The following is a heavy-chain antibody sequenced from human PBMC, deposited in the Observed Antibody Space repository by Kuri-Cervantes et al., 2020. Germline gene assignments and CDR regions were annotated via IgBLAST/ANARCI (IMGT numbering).Heavy chain of an antibody. V-gene: IGHV4-34*01. CDR1: GGSFSAYY. CDR3: ARVVGSYTAMASLYYFDY. CDR2: INHTGST. J-gene: IGHJ4*02. D-gene: IGHD5-18*01. Sequence: SETLSLTCAVYGGSFSAYYWSWIRQPPVKGLEWIGEINHTGSTNYNPSLKSRVTISVDTSKNQFSLKLSSVTAADTAVYYCARVVGSYTAMASLYYFDYWGQGTLVTVSS.